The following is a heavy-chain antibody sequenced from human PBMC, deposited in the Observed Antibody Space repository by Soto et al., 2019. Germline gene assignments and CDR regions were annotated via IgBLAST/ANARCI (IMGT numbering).Heavy chain of an antibody. CDR1: GGTFSSYA. V-gene: IGHV1-69*13. D-gene: IGHD7-27*01. CDR3: AKSHLPIWGNWFDP. CDR2: IIPIFGTA. J-gene: IGHJ5*02. Sequence: SVKVSCKASGGTFSSYAISWVRQAPGQGLEWMGGIIPIFGTANYAQKFQGRVTITADESTGTAYMELSSLRSEDTAVYYCAKSHLPIWGNWFDPWGQGTLVTVSS.